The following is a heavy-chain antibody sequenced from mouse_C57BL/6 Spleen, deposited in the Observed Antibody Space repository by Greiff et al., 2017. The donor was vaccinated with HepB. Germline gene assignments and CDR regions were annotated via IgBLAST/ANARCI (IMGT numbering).Heavy chain of an antibody. V-gene: IGHV1-50*01. D-gene: IGHD1-1*01. CDR3: ARRHYYGSSYYFDY. Sequence: QVHVKQPGAELVKPGASVKLSCKASGYTFTSYWMQWVKQRPGQGLEWIGEIDPSDSYTNYNQKFKGKATLTVDTSSSTAYMQLSSLTSEDSAVYYCARRHYYGSSYYFDYWGQGTTLTVSS. J-gene: IGHJ2*01. CDR2: IDPSDSYT. CDR1: GYTFTSYW.